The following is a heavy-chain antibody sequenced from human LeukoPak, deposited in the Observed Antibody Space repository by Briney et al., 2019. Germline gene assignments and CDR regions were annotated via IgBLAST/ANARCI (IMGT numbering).Heavy chain of an antibody. CDR1: GGSINSYY. Sequence: SETLSLTCTVSGGSINSYYWSWIRQPPGKELEWIGYIYYSGSTNYNPSLKSRVTISVDTSKNQFSLKLSSVTAADTAVYYCARGDSIDYWGQGTLVTVSS. J-gene: IGHJ4*02. CDR2: IYYSGST. CDR3: ARGDSIDY. V-gene: IGHV4-59*01. D-gene: IGHD3-22*01.